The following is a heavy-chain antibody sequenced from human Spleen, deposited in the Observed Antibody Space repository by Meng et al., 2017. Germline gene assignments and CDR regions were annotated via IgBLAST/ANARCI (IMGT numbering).Heavy chain of an antibody. CDR3: TGHIDY. J-gene: IGHJ4*02. CDR2: IKSKPDGETI. Sequence: EVWLVRLGDVLVKRGGSLRLSCEGSGFTFSNAYMTWVRQVPVKRLEWVGRIKSKPDGETIDYAAPVKGRFTISRDDSKNTVYLQMNSLKTEDTAVYYCTGHIDYWGQGTLVTVSS. V-gene: IGHV3-15*01. CDR1: GFTFSNAY.